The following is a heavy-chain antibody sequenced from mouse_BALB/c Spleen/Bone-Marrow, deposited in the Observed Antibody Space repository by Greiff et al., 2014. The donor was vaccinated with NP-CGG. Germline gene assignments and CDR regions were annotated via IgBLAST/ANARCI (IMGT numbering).Heavy chain of an antibody. CDR1: GFDFSRYW. CDR2: INPDSSTI. J-gene: IGHJ4*01. Sequence: EVQLVESGGGLVHPGGSLKLSCTVPGFDFSRYWLSWVRQAPGKGLEWIGEINPDSSTINYTPSLKDKFIISRDNAKNTLYLQMSKVRSEDTALYYCARHYYYGYVDYWGQGTSVTVSS. V-gene: IGHV4-1*02. D-gene: IGHD1-2*01. CDR3: ARHYYYGYVDY.